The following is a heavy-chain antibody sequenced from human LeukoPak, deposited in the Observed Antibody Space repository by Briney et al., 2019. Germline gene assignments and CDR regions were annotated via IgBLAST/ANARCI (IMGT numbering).Heavy chain of an antibody. CDR1: GGFSSGNY. J-gene: IGHJ4*02. CDR2: IYYRGST. V-gene: IGHV4-39*01. CDR3: ARFGTTVTSDY. Sequence: PSETLSLNCIVAGGFSSGNYWGWNRQPPGKGLEWIGSIYYRGSTYYNPSLKSRVTISVDTSKNQFSLKLSSVTAADTAVYYCARFGTTVTSDYCVQGTLVTVSS. D-gene: IGHD4-17*01.